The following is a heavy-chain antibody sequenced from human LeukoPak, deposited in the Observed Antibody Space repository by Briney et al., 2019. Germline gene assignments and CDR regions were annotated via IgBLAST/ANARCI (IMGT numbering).Heavy chain of an antibody. J-gene: IGHJ4*02. D-gene: IGHD3-9*01. Sequence: PSETLSLTCTVPGFSVSDPLSYWGWVRQPPGKGLEWIAEINFIGRTSYNSSLNSRVTMSVDTSKNQFSLKMTSLTAADTAVYFCARLTKGRYFDYIFAFWGQGILVTVSS. CDR3: ARLTKGRYFDYIFAF. CDR2: INFIGRT. CDR1: GFSVSDPLSY. V-gene: IGHV4-39*01.